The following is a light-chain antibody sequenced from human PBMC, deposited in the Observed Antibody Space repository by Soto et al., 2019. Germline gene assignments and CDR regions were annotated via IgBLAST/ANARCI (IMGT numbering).Light chain of an antibody. CDR1: QSVSKSC. Sequence: ENGLMQSPGTVSLSPGERATLSCGASQSVSKSCLAWYQQKPGQAPRLLIYGASSSATGIHERFSGSGSGTDFNLTISRLETEDFAVYYYQEYCSSPFTFGPGTIVDIK. V-gene: IGKV3-20*01. CDR3: QEYCSSPFT. CDR2: GAS. J-gene: IGKJ3*01.